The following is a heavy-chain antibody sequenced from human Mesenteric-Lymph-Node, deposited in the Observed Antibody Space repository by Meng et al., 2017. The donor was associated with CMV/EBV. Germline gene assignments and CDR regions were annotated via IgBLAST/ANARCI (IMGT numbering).Heavy chain of an antibody. CDR1: GFTFSDHW. V-gene: IGHV3-7*01. J-gene: IGHJ3*02. D-gene: IGHD3-22*01. CDR2: INEHGTEI. CDR3: ARTDYYDGRGYKVGGAFDI. Sequence: GESLKISCVASGFTFSDHWMSWVRQAPGMGLEWVANINEHGTEIYYVDSMKGRFTISRDNAENSLYLQMNSLRAEDTAVYYCARTDYYDGRGYKVGGAFDIWGQGTMVTVSS.